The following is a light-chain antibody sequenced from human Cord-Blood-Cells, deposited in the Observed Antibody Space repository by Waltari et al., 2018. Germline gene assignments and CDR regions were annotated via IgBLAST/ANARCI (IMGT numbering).Light chain of an antibody. Sequence: DIQMTQSPSSLSASVGDRVTITCRASQSISSYLNWYQQKPGKAPKPLSYAASSLQSGGPSRFSGSGSGTDFTLTISSLQPEDFATYYCQQSYSTPTFGPGTKVDIK. V-gene: IGKV1-39*01. CDR3: QQSYSTPT. CDR1: QSISSY. J-gene: IGKJ3*01. CDR2: AAS.